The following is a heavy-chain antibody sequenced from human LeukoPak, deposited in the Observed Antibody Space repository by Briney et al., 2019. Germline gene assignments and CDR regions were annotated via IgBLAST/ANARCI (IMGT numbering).Heavy chain of an antibody. CDR1: GFTFSDYY. Sequence: GGSLRLSCAASGFTFSDYYMNWIRQAPGKGLEWVSYISSSGITIYYADSVRGRFTISRDNAKNSLYLQMNSLRAEDTAVYYCARGMGYASDIWGQGTMVTVSS. D-gene: IGHD3-16*01. CDR3: ARGMGYASDI. J-gene: IGHJ3*02. V-gene: IGHV3-11*01. CDR2: ISSSGITI.